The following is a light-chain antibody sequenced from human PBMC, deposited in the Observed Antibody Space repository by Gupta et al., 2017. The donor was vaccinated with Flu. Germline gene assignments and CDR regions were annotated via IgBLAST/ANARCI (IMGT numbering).Light chain of an antibody. J-gene: IGKJ1*01. CDR3: MQARQTPKT. CDR1: QSLLHSNGYNY. CDR2: LGS. Sequence: DIVMTQSPLSLPVTPGEPAYIPCRSSQSLLHSNGYNYLDWYLQKPGQSPQLLIYLGSNRASGVPDRFSGSGSGTDFTLKISRVEAEDVGVYYCMQARQTPKTFGQGTKVEIK. V-gene: IGKV2-28*01.